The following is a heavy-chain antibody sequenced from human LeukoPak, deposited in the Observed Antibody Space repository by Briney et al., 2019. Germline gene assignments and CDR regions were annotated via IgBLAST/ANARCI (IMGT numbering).Heavy chain of an antibody. Sequence: ASVKVSCKASGYTFTSSAMNWVRQGPGQGLERMGWGNTNTGNPTYAQGFTGRFVFSLDTSVSTAYLQISSLKAEDTAVYYCARVGSALETKTVDIVATIELNYWGQGTLVTVSS. CDR3: ARVGSALETKTVDIVATIELNY. V-gene: IGHV7-4-1*02. CDR2: GNTNTGNP. D-gene: IGHD5-12*01. CDR1: GYTFTSSA. J-gene: IGHJ4*02.